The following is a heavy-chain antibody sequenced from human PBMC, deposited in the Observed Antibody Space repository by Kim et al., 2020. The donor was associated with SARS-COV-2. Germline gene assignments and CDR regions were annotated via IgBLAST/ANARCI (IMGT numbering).Heavy chain of an antibody. CDR3: AKDSGLKDLDSLDF. V-gene: IGHV3-9*01. CDR2: IHGNSGTL. CDR1: GFSFNDYS. D-gene: IGHD2-21*02. Sequence: GGSLRLSCVASGFSFNDYSMHWVRQAPGRGLEWVSGIHGNSGTLGYADSVKGRFTISRDNSKNSLYLQMSGLRGEDTAFYYCAKDSGLKDLDSLDFWGQGALVTVSS. J-gene: IGHJ4*02.